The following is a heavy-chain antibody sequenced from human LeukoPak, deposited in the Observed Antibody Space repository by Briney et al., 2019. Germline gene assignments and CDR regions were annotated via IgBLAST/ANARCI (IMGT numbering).Heavy chain of an antibody. CDR1: GHTFTGYY. D-gene: IGHD2-2*02. J-gene: IGHJ6*03. V-gene: IGHV1-2*04. CDR2: INPNSGGT. CDR3: ARGGYCSSTSCYNYYYYYYMDV. Sequence: ASVKVSCKASGHTFTGYYMHWVRQAPGQGLEWMGWINPNSGGTNYAQKFQGWVTMTTDTSTSTAYMELRSLRSDDTAVYYCARGGYCSSTSCYNYYYYYYMDVWGKGTTVTVSS.